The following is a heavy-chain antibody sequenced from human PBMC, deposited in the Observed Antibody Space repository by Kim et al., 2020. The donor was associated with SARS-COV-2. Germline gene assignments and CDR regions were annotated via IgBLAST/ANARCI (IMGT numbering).Heavy chain of an antibody. Sequence: ASVKVSCKVSGYTLTELSMHWVRQAPGKGLEWIGGFDPEDGETIYAQKFQGRVTMTEDTSTDTAYIALSSLRSEDTAVYYCATPPPGPGDYYYMDVWGKGTTVTVSS. CDR2: FDPEDGET. CDR3: ATPPPGPGDYYYMDV. CDR1: GYTLTELS. J-gene: IGHJ6*03. V-gene: IGHV1-24*01.